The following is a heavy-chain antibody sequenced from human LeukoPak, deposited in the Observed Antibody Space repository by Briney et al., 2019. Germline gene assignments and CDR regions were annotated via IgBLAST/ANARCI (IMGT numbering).Heavy chain of an antibody. D-gene: IGHD3-22*01. CDR1: GYSFTSYW. CDR3: ARHYYYDSSGYYYFDY. CDR2: IYPGDSDT. J-gene: IGHJ4*02. Sequence: GESLKISFKGSGYSFTSYWIGWVRQMPGKGLEWMGIIYPGDSDTRYSPSFQGQVTISADKSISTAYLQWSSLKASDTAMYYCARHYYYDSSGYYYFDYWGQGTLVTVSS. V-gene: IGHV5-51*01.